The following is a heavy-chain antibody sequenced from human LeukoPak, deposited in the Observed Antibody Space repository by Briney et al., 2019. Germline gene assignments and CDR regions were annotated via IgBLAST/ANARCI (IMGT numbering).Heavy chain of an antibody. Sequence: SETLSLTCAVYGGSFSGYYWSWIRQPPGKGLEWIGEINHSGSTNYNPSLKSRVTISVDTSKNQFSLKLSSVTAADTAVYYCARTPRLRVAVAGKGYFDYWGQGTLVTVSS. CDR3: ARTPRLRVAVAGKGYFDY. CDR1: GGSFSGYY. V-gene: IGHV4-34*01. D-gene: IGHD6-19*01. CDR2: INHSGST. J-gene: IGHJ4*02.